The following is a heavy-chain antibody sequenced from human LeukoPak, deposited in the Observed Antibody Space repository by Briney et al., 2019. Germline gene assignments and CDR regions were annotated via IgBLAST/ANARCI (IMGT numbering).Heavy chain of an antibody. CDR1: GFTFSSYS. CDR3: ARDRQLERRPLAFDI. V-gene: IGHV3-21*01. Sequence: PGGSLRLSCAASGFTFSSYSMNWVRQAPGEGLEWVSSISSSSSYIYYADSVKGRFTISRDNAKNSLYLQMNSLRAEDTAVYYCARDRQLERRPLAFDIWGQGTMVTVSS. J-gene: IGHJ3*02. D-gene: IGHD1-1*01. CDR2: ISSSSSYI.